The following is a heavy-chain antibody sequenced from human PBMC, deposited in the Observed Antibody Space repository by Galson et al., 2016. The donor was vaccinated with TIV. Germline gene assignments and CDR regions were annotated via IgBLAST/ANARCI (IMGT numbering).Heavy chain of an antibody. CDR2: IDPSDSYI. CDR3: ARGVSTGSGWLDP. J-gene: IGHJ5*02. Sequence: QSGAEAKKPGESLRISCKGSGYSFTNYWITWVRQMPGKGLEWMGRIDPSDSYINYSPSFHGHVNISAYRSINTAYLQWSSLKASDSAMDYCARGVSTGSGWLDPWGQGTLVTVSS. CDR1: GYSFTNYW. D-gene: IGHD3-3*01. V-gene: IGHV5-10-1*01.